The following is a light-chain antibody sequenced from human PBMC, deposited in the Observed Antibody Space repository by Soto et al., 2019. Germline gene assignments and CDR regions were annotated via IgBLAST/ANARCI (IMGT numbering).Light chain of an antibody. V-gene: IGLV2-14*03. CDR1: SSDIGAYNY. CDR2: DVN. CDR3: TSWTTSTTMI. Sequence: QSALTQPASVSGSPGQSITISCTGTSSDIGAYNYVSWYQQHPGKAPKLMSYDVNIRPSGVSNRFSGSKSGNTASLTISGLQAEDEADYYCTSWTTSTTMIFGGGTKVTVL. J-gene: IGLJ2*01.